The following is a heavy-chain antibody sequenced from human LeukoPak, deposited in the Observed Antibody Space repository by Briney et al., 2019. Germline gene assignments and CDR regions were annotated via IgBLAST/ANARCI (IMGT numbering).Heavy chain of an antibody. CDR1: GFTVSSNY. Sequence: EGSLRLSCAASGFTVSSNYMSWVRQAPGKGLEWVSVIYSGGSTYYADSVKGRFTISRDNSKNTLYLQMNSLRAEDTAVYYCARVDTHDAFDIWGQGTMVTVSS. CDR2: IYSGGST. J-gene: IGHJ3*02. CDR3: ARVDTHDAFDI. D-gene: IGHD2-2*02. V-gene: IGHV3-53*01.